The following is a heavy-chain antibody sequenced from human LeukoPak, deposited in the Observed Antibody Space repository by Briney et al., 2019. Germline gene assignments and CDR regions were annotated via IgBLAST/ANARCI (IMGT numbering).Heavy chain of an antibody. D-gene: IGHD2-2*01. Sequence: SVKVSCKASGGTFSSYAISWVRQAPGQGLEWMGGIIPIFGTANYAQKFQDRVTITTDESTGTAYMELSSLRSEDTAVYYCATVPAAMWEIYFQNWGQGTLVTVSS. J-gene: IGHJ1*01. V-gene: IGHV1-69*05. CDR3: ATVPAAMWEIYFQN. CDR1: GGTFSSYA. CDR2: IIPIFGTA.